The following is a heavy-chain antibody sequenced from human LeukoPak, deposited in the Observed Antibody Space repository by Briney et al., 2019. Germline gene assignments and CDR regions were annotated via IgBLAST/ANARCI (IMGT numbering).Heavy chain of an antibody. CDR3: ARDPGAFPYFFDY. CDR2: ISGDGRSP. J-gene: IGHJ4*02. CDR1: GFTFSKNA. D-gene: IGHD4/OR15-4a*01. Sequence: GGSLRLSCVASGFTFSKNALSWVRQTPGKGLECVSAISGDGRSPYYADSVRGRFTISRDDSKNTVYLQMNSLRVEDSAVYYCARDPGAFPYFFDYWGQGTLVTVSS. V-gene: IGHV3-23*01.